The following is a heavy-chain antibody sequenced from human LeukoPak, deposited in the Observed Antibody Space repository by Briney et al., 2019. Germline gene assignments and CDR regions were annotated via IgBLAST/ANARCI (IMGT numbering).Heavy chain of an antibody. J-gene: IGHJ4*02. CDR1: GFSFSNAW. CDR2: IDQDGGEK. Sequence: GGSLRLSCTASGFSFSNAWMSWVRQAPGKGLEWVANIDQDGGEKYYVDSVKGRSTIFRDNSKNSLFLQMNSLSPEATAVYYCAKTGTYFDFDYWGQGALVTVSS. CDR3: AKTGTYFDFDY. D-gene: IGHD1-26*01. V-gene: IGHV3-7*01.